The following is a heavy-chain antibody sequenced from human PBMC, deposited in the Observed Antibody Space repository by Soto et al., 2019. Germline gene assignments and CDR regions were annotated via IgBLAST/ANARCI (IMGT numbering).Heavy chain of an antibody. V-gene: IGHV1-18*01. J-gene: IGHJ4*02. CDR3: ATDHSLDPQGDPHY. Sequence: QVQLVQSGAVVKKPGASVKVSCKASGYTFTRYDITWRRQAPGQGLEWMGWISAYNVDTYYEQKFQGRVTMTTDTSTSTGYRELSSLKSADPALDYCATDHSLDPQGDPHYWGQGTLVTVSS. CDR2: ISAYNVDT. CDR1: GYTFTRYD.